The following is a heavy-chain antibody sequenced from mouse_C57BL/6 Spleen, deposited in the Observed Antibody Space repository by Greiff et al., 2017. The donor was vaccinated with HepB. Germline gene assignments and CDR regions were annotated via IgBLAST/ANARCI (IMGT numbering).Heavy chain of an antibody. CDR3: AREDYWFAY. CDR1: GFTFSSYA. V-gene: IGHV5-4*01. Sequence: GQGVESGGGLVKPGGSLKLSCAASGFTFSSYAMSWVRQTPEKRLEWVATISDGGSYTYYPDNVKGRFTISRDNAKNNLYLQMSHLKSEDTAMYYCAREDYWFAYWGQGTLVTVSA. CDR2: ISDGGSYT. J-gene: IGHJ3*01. D-gene: IGHD2-4*01.